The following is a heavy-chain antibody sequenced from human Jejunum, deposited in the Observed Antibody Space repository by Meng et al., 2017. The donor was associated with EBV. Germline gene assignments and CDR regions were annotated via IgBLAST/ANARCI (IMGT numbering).Heavy chain of an antibody. J-gene: IGHJ4*02. V-gene: IGHV3-72*01. CDR2: VRHKRDGSTT. Sequence: VHLLRPVGASVRLGCSRETSCDALGFNFSDPYIDWVRLAPGKGLEWVGRVRHKRDGSTTEYGASVTGRFTISRDDSKNSVYLQMNSLKTEDTAVYYCARSVYWLLDYWGQGTLVTVSS. CDR3: ARSVYWLLDY. D-gene: IGHD2-15*01. CDR1: GFNFSDPY.